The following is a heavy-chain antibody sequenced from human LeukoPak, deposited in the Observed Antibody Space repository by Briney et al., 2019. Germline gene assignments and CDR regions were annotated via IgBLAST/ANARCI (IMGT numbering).Heavy chain of an antibody. CDR2: IRYDGSNK. CDR1: GFTFSSYW. D-gene: IGHD3-10*01. V-gene: IGHV3-30*02. Sequence: GGSLRLSCAASGFTFSSYWMHWVRQAPGKGLEWVAFIRYDGSNKYYADSVKGRFTISRDNSKNTLYLQMNSLRAEDTAVYYCARVPYYYGSGSPIDYWGQGTLVTVSS. J-gene: IGHJ4*02. CDR3: ARVPYYYGSGSPIDY.